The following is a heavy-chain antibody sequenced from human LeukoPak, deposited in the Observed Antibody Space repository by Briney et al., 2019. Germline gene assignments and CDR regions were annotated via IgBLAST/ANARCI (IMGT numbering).Heavy chain of an antibody. J-gene: IGHJ4*02. D-gene: IGHD6-19*01. Sequence: GASVKVSCKASGGTFSSYTISWVRQAPGQGLEWMGWINPNSGGTNYAQKFQGRVTMTRDTSISTAYMELSRLRSDDTAVYYCARDQWLVGFDYWGQGTLVTVSS. CDR2: INPNSGGT. CDR1: GGTFSSYT. V-gene: IGHV1-2*02. CDR3: ARDQWLVGFDY.